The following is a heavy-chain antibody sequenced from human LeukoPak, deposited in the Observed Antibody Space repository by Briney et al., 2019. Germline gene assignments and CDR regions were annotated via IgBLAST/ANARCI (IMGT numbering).Heavy chain of an antibody. CDR2: IYPGDSDT. J-gene: IGHJ4*02. CDR1: GYSFTTYW. CDR3: ARLPYCSGGSCPPVYFDS. V-gene: IGHV5-51*01. Sequence: GESLKISCRGSGYSFTTYWIGWVRQMPGNGLEWMGIIYPGDSDTRYTPSFQGQVTMSADKSINTAYLQWSSLKASDTAMYYCARLPYCSGGSCPPVYFDSWGQGTLVTVSS. D-gene: IGHD2-15*01.